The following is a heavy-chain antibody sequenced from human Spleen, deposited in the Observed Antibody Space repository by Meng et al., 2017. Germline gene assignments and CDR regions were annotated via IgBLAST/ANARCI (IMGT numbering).Heavy chain of an antibody. J-gene: IGHJ4*02. D-gene: IGHD4-17*01. V-gene: IGHV4-34*01. CDR3: ARGGGGEYTSVLAY. CDR1: GGSISDYY. CDR2: INHSGST. Sequence: QVQLQQWGEGLVKPSETLALTCAVSGGSISDYYWSWIRQPPGKGLEWIGEINHSGSTNYNPSLKSRVTISVDTSQNNLSLKLSSVTAADTAVYYCARGGGGEYTSVLAYWGQGILVTVSS.